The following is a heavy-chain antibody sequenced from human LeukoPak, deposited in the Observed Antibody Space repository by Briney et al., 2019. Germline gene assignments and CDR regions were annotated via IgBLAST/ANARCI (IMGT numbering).Heavy chain of an antibody. D-gene: IGHD6-19*01. J-gene: IGHJ3*02. Sequence: ASAKVSCKASGGTFSSYAINWVRQATGQGLEWMGWMNPNSGNTGYAQKFQGRVTMTRNTSISTAYMELSSLRSEDTAVYYCARGYSSGLSIWGQGTMVTVSS. CDR3: ARGYSSGLSI. CDR1: GGTFSSYA. V-gene: IGHV1-8*02. CDR2: MNPNSGNT.